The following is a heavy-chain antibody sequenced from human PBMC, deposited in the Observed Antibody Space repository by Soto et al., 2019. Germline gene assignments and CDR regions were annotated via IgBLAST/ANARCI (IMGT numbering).Heavy chain of an antibody. Sequence: SQTLSLTCAISGDRVSSNRAAWNWIRQSPSRGLEWLGRTYYRSKWYNDYAVSVKGRITINPDTSSNQFSLQLNSVTPEDTAVYYCAREIGTALPFDYWGQGTLVTVSS. D-gene: IGHD1-7*01. V-gene: IGHV6-1*01. CDR1: GDRVSSNRAA. CDR2: TYYRSKWYN. J-gene: IGHJ4*02. CDR3: AREIGTALPFDY.